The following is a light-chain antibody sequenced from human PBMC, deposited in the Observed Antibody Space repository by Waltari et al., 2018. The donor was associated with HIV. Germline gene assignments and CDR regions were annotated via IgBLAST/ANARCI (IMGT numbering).Light chain of an antibody. V-gene: IGLV2-11*01. CDR2: EVT. Sequence: QSALTQPRSVSGSPGPSVTISCTGTSSYVGGSNYVSWYQRHPGNAPKLMIYEVTKRPSGVPNSFSGSKSGNTASLTISGLQAEDEADYYCYSYVGIYNVRFGGGTRLTVL. J-gene: IGLJ2*01. CDR3: YSYVGIYNVR. CDR1: SSYVGGSNY.